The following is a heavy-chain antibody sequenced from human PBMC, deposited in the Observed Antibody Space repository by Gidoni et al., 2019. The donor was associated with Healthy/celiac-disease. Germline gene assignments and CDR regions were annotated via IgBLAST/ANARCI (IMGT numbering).Heavy chain of an antibody. Sequence: AISGDSVSSNSAAWNWIRLSPSRGLEWLGRTYYRSKWYNDYAVSVKSRITINPDTSKNQFSLQLNSVTPEDTAVYYCARERWLQLSYFDYWGQGTLVTVSS. CDR2: TYYRSKWYN. CDR3: ARERWLQLSYFDY. V-gene: IGHV6-1*01. CDR1: GDSVSSNSAA. J-gene: IGHJ4*02. D-gene: IGHD5-12*01.